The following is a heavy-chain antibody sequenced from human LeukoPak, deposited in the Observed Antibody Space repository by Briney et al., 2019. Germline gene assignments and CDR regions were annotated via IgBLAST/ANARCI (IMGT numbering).Heavy chain of an antibody. CDR1: GGSISSYY. D-gene: IGHD2-15*01. CDR2: ISYSGST. J-gene: IGHJ5*02. V-gene: IGHV4-59*01. Sequence: KPSETLSLTCTVSGGSISSYYWSWIRQPPGKGLEWIGYISYSGSTNYNPSLKSRVTISVDTSKNQFSLKLSSVTAADTAVYYCAREVDIRYCSGGSCYSPDRYNWFDPWGQGTLVTVSS. CDR3: AREVDIRYCSGGSCYSPDRYNWFDP.